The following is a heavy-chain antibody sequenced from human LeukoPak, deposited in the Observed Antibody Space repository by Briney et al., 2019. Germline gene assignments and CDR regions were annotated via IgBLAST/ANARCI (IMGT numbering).Heavy chain of an antibody. D-gene: IGHD3-3*01. V-gene: IGHV1-8*01. CDR2: MNPNSGNT. J-gene: IGHJ5*02. CDR1: GYTFTSYD. CDR3: ARSYDFWSGYYDWFDP. Sequence: ASVKVSCKASGYTFTSYDINWVRQAPGQGLEWMGWMNPNSGNTGYAQKFQGRVTMTRNTSISTAYMELSSLRSEDTAVYYCARSYDFWSGYYDWFDPWGQGTLVTVSS.